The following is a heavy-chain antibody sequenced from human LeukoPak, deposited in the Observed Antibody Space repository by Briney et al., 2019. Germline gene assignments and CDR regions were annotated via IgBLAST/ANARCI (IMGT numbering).Heavy chain of an antibody. D-gene: IGHD3-22*01. CDR1: GPTFTSSS. V-gene: IGHV1-58*02. CDR3: AAVFGRGYYYYFDY. J-gene: IGHJ4*02. CDR2: IAVGSGNT. Sequence: GTSVKVSCKASGPTFTSSSMQWARQARGHRLEWIGWIAVGSGNTNYAQKFQGRVTITTDMSTSTAYMELSSLRSEDTAVYYCAAVFGRGYYYYFDYLGRGTLVTVSS.